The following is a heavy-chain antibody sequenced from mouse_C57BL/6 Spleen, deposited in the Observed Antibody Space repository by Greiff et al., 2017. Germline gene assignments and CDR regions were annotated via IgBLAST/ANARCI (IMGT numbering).Heavy chain of an antibody. J-gene: IGHJ2*01. Sequence: VQLQQSGPELVKPGASVKISCKASGYAFSSSWMNWVKQRPGKGLEWIGRIYPGDGDTNYNGKFKGKATLTADKSSSTAYIQLSSLTSEDSAVYFCARERGITTVVAFDYWGQGTTLTVSS. CDR2: IYPGDGDT. CDR3: ARERGITTVVAFDY. V-gene: IGHV1-82*01. D-gene: IGHD1-1*01. CDR1: GYAFSSSW.